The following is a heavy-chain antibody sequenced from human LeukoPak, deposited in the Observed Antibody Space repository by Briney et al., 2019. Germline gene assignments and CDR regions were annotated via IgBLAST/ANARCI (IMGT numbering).Heavy chain of an antibody. CDR1: GGSFSGYY. J-gene: IGHJ4*02. CDR2: INHSGST. D-gene: IGHD3-10*01. Sequence: SETLSLTCAVYGGSFSGYYWSWIRQPPGKGLEWIGEINHSGSTNYNPSLKSRVTISVDTSKNQFSLKLSSVTAADTAVYYCARQRAYYYGSGSYYGFDYWGQGTLVTVSS. V-gene: IGHV4-34*01. CDR3: ARQRAYYYGSGSYYGFDY.